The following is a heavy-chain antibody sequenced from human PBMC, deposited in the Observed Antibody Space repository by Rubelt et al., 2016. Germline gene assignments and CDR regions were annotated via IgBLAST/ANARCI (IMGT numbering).Heavy chain of an antibody. CDR2: IGGSGGST. D-gene: IGHD2-21*01. Sequence: QATGEGLEWVSFIGGSGGSTNYADSVKGRFTISRDNSKNTLYPQMNSLRAEDTAVYYCARVSRFANYYYGMDVWGRGTTVTVSS. J-gene: IGHJ6*02. V-gene: IGHV3-23*01. CDR3: ARVSRFANYYYGMDV.